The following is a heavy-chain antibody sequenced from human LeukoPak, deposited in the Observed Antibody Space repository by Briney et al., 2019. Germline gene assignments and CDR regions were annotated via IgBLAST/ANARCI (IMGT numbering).Heavy chain of an antibody. J-gene: IGHJ6*02. CDR1: GYTFTSYA. Sequence: ASVKVSCKASGYTFTSYAMNWVRQAPGQGLEWMGWISAYNGNTNYAQKLQGRVTMTTDTSTSTAYMELRSLRSDDTAVYYCARDSRVGGYYYGMDVWGQGTTVTVSS. V-gene: IGHV1-18*01. CDR2: ISAYNGNT. D-gene: IGHD3-10*01. CDR3: ARDSRVGGYYYGMDV.